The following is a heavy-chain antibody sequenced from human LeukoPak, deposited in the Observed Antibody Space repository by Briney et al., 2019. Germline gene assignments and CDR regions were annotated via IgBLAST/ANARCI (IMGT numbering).Heavy chain of an antibody. CDR1: GYTFINYY. V-gene: IGHV1-46*01. J-gene: IGHJ4*02. D-gene: IGHD3-10*01. CDR2: FNPSGGTT. CDR3: ARDHYYGSGSSYGGPDY. Sequence: ASVKVSCKAFGYTFINYYMHWVRQAPGQGLEWMGIFNPSGGTTTFAQKFQGRVTMTRDTSTSTLYMELSSLRSEDTAVYYCARDHYYGSGSSYGGPDYWGQGTLVTVSS.